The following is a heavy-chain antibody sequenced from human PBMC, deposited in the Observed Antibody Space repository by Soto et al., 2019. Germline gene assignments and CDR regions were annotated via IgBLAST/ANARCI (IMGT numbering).Heavy chain of an antibody. CDR1: GFTFSSYG. D-gene: IGHD6-13*01. CDR2: ISYDGSNN. J-gene: IGHJ4*02. Sequence: QVQLVESGGGVVQPGRSLRLSCAASGFTFSSYGMHWVRQAPGKGLEWVAVISYDGSNNYYADSVKGRFTISRDNAKNTLYLQMKSLRAEDTAVYYCAKEAAAWVKLYFAYWGQGTLLSVSS. CDR3: AKEAAAWVKLYFAY. V-gene: IGHV3-30*18.